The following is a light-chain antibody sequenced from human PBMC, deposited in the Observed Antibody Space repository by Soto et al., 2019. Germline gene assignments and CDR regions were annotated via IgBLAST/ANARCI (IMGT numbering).Light chain of an antibody. CDR1: QSVSNN. J-gene: IGKJ4*01. Sequence: EIVLTQSPATLSVSPGERAALSCRASQSVSNNLAWYQQRPGQPPRLLIFGASTRATGIPARFSGSGSEAEFALTISTLQSEDFAVYYCQQRINWPLTFGGGTKVDIK. CDR2: GAS. CDR3: QQRINWPLT. V-gene: IGKV3D-15*01.